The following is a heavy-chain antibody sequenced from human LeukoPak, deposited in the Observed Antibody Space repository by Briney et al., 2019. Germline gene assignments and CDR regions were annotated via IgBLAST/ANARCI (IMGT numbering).Heavy chain of an antibody. Sequence: SETLSLTCAVSGGSIGSSNWWSWVRQPPGKGLEWIGEIYHSGSTNYNPSLKSRVTISVDTSKNQFSLKLSSVTAADTAVYYCARSGKSAYILDYWGQGTLVTVSS. V-gene: IGHV4-4*02. D-gene: IGHD3-16*01. CDR2: IYHSGST. CDR3: ARSGKSAYILDY. J-gene: IGHJ4*02. CDR1: GGSIGSSNW.